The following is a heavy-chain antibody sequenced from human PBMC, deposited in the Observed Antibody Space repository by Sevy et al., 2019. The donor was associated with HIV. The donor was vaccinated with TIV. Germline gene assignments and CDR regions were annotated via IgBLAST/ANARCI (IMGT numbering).Heavy chain of an antibody. Sequence: SETLSLTCAASGGSMSSYYWSWIRQPPGEGLEWIGCIYHSGSTTYNPSLKSRVTTSVDTSSNQFFLKLNSVTAAETAVYYGASEGRVTDAFDIWGQGTMVTVSS. V-gene: IGHV4-59*01. J-gene: IGHJ3*02. CDR2: IYHSGST. CDR3: ASEGRVTDAFDI. D-gene: IGHD2-21*02. CDR1: GGSMSSYY.